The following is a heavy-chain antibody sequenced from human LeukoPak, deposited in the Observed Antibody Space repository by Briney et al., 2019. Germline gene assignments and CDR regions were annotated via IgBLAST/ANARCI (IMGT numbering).Heavy chain of an antibody. CDR1: GGSISSYY. CDR3: AGDRGTALAY. CDR2: MYTGGSI. D-gene: IGHD5-18*01. V-gene: IGHV4-4*07. J-gene: IGHJ4*02. Sequence: SETLSLTCTVSGGSISSYYWSWIRQPAGKGLEWLGRMYTGGSITYNPSLKSRVTMSVDTPKNQFSLTLSSVTAADAAVYFCAGDRGTALAYWGQGSLVTVSS.